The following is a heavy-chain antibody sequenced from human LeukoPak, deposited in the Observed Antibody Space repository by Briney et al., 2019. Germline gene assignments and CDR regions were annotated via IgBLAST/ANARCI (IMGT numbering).Heavy chain of an antibody. CDR2: IYYSGRT. CDR3: ARRRYYDGSGYLE. V-gene: IGHV4-39*01. J-gene: IGHJ1*01. Sequence: SETLSLTCSVSGDSVSRSDSYWDWIRQPPGTGLEWIGTIYYSGRTYYSPSLKRRVTMSVDPSNNQFSLNLRSVTAADTALYYCARRRYYDGSGYLEWGQGTLLSVSS. CDR1: GDSVSRSDSY. D-gene: IGHD3-22*01.